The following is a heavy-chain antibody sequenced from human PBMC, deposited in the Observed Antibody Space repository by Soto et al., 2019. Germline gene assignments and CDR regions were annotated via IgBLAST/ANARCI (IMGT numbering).Heavy chain of an antibody. J-gene: IGHJ5*02. V-gene: IGHV3-23*01. Sequence: HPGGSLRLSCAASGFTFSSYWMHWVRQAPGKGLEWVSPISSSGGSTYYADSVKGRFTISRDNSKNTLYLQMNSLRAEDTAVYYCAKLPQHRGFAFDPWGQGTLVTVSS. CDR1: GFTFSSYW. CDR3: AKLPQHRGFAFDP. CDR2: ISSSGGST. D-gene: IGHD3-10*01.